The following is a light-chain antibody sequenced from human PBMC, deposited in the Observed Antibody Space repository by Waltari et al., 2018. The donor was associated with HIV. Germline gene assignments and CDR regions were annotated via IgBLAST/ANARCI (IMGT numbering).Light chain of an antibody. V-gene: IGLV2-14*01. J-gene: IGLJ1*01. CDR3: SSYTSTYV. CDR1: SSDVGGYNY. CDR2: EVS. Sequence: QSALTQPASVPGSPGHSITISCTGPSSDVGGYNYVSWYQQHPGKAPKLLIYEVSNRPSGVSNRFSGSKSGNTASLTISGLQAEDEADYYCSSYTSTYVFGTGTKVTVL.